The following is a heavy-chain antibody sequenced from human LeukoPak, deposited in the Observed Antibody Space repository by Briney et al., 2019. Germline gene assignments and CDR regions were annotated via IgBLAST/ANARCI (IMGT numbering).Heavy chain of an antibody. CDR1: GFTFSSYA. D-gene: IGHD1-1*01. V-gene: IGHV3-30*18. J-gene: IGHJ4*02. CDR2: ISYDGSNK. Sequence: GGSLRLSCAASGFTFSSYAMSWVRQAPGKGLEWVAVISYDGSNKYYADSVKGRFTISRDNSKNTLYLQMNSLRAEDTAVYYCAKNQKTYNWNDVFDYWGQGTLVTVSS. CDR3: AKNQKTYNWNDVFDY.